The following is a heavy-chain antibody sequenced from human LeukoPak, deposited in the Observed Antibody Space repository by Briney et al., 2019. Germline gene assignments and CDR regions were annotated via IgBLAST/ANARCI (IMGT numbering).Heavy chain of an antibody. CDR2: IYYSGNT. J-gene: IGHJ4*02. CDR3: ARSDVLTGYFTRKVGFDY. V-gene: IGHV4-39*01. CDR1: GGSINSSSYY. D-gene: IGHD3-9*01. Sequence: SETLSLACTVSGGSINSSSYYWGWIRQPPGGGLEWIGSIYYSGNTYHNPSLRSRVTISVDTPKNKFSLHLTSVTAADTALYRCARSDVLTGYFTRKVGFDYWGQGTVVTVSS.